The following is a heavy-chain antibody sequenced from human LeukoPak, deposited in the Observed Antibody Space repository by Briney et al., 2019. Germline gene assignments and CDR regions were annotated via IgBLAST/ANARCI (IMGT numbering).Heavy chain of an antibody. CDR1: GFTFSSYS. CDR3: AKKYDGSARMYLYDY. V-gene: IGHV3-21*01. CDR2: ISSSSSYI. Sequence: PGGSLRLSCAASGFTFSSYSMNWVRQAPGKGLEWVSSISSSSSYIYYADSVKGRFTISRDNAKNSLYLQMNSLRAEDTAVYYCAKKYDGSARMYLYDYWGQGTLVTVSS. J-gene: IGHJ4*02. D-gene: IGHD3-10*01.